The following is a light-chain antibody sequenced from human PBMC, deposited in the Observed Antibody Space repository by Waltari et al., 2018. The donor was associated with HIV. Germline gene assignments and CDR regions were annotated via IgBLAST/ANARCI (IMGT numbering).Light chain of an antibody. CDR1: QTIADS. V-gene: IGKV1-39*01. CDR3: QQTYSSPIT. J-gene: IGKJ5*01. Sequence: DIQLTQSPPSLSVSVGDRVTINCRASQTIADSLNWYQQKPGKAPSLLIYAVSNLQSGVPPRFSGGGSRTDFALTIVNIQPDDFATYYCQQTYSSPITFCQGTRLETK. CDR2: AVS.